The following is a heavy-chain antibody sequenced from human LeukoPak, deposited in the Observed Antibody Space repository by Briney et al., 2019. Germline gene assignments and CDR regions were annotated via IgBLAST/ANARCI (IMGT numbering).Heavy chain of an antibody. CDR1: GDSVSSNSVT. V-gene: IGHV6-1*01. D-gene: IGHD2-2*01. Sequence: SSQTLSLTCAISGDSVSSNSVTWNWIRQSPSRGLEWLGRTYYRSTWYNDYAVSVRGRITVNPDTSKNQFSLRLNSVTPEDTAVYYCVGRLTQYDCFDPWGQGILVTVSS. CDR2: TYYRSTWYN. J-gene: IGHJ5*02. CDR3: VGRLTQYDCFDP.